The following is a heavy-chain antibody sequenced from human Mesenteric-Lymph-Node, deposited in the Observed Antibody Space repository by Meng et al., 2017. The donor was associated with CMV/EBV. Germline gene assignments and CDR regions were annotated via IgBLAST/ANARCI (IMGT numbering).Heavy chain of an antibody. V-gene: IGHV1-18*01. Sequence: ASVKVSCKASGYTFSDYNINWVRQAPGQGLEWMGWISPYNANTYYAQKLQDRLTMTTDTSTATAYMELRSLTSDDTAVYYCAREALRWPPIGKDYWGQGTLVTVS. CDR2: ISPYNANT. CDR1: GYTFSDYN. J-gene: IGHJ4*02. CDR3: AREALRWPPIGKDY. D-gene: IGHD4-23*01.